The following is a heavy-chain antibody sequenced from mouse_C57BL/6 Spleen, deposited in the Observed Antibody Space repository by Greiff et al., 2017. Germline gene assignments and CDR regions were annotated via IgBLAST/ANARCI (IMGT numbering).Heavy chain of an antibody. J-gene: IGHJ4*01. CDR1: GYTFTDYY. V-gene: IGHV1-26*01. D-gene: IGHD2-5*01. Sequence: EVQLQQSGPELVKPGASVQISCKASGYTFTDYYMNWVKQSHGKSLEWIGDINPNNGGTSYNQKFKGKATLTVDKSSSTAYMELRSLTSEDSAVYYCASTYYSNAMDYWGQGTSVTVSS. CDR2: INPNNGGT. CDR3: ASTYYSNAMDY.